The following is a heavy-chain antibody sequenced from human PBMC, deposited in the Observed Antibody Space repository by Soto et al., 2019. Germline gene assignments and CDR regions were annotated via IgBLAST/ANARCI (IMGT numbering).Heavy chain of an antibody. CDR3: ARSVAVPGAHIDY. Sequence: LSLTCSVSGGSTSGSYWSWIRQSPGKGLEWLGYVYYTGSTNYSPSLRSRVSISVETSKNEFSLRLSSVTAADTAVYFCARSVAVPGAHIDYWGQGAQVTVSS. CDR1: GGSTSGSY. J-gene: IGHJ4*02. CDR2: VYYTGST. D-gene: IGHD6-19*01. V-gene: IGHV4-59*01.